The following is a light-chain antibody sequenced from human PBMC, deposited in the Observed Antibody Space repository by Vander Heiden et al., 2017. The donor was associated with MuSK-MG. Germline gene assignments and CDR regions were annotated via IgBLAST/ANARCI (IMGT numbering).Light chain of an antibody. Sequence: SYELTQPPSVSVSPGQTASITCSGDELGDRYASWYQQKPGQSPFLVIYQDTKRPSGIPERFSGLNSGNKATLTISGTQAMDEADYYCQACDTFGGGTKLTVL. CDR3: QACDT. J-gene: IGLJ2*01. CDR1: ELGDRY. CDR2: QDT. V-gene: IGLV3-1*01.